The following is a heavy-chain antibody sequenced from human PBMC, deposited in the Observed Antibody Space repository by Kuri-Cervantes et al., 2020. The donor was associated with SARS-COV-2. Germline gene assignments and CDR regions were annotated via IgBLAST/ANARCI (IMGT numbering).Heavy chain of an antibody. Sequence: SETLSLTCTVSGGSISSYYWSWIRQPPGKGLEWIGYIYYSGSTNYNPSLKSRVTISVDTSKNQFSLKLSSVTAADTAVYYCARELGLTTVNWFDPLGPGNPGHRLL. CDR3: ARELGLTTVNWFDP. J-gene: IGHJ5*02. V-gene: IGHV4-59*01. CDR2: IYYSGST. D-gene: IGHD4-17*01. CDR1: GGSISSYY.